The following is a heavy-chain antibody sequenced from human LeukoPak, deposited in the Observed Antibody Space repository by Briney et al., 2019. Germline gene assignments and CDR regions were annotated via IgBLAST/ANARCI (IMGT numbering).Heavy chain of an antibody. CDR1: GYTFTGYY. CDR3: ARVAGALWWSPSYGMDV. V-gene: IGHV1-2*02. D-gene: IGHD2-21*01. J-gene: IGHJ6*02. CDR2: INPNSGGT. Sequence: ASVKVSCKASGYTFTGYYMHWVRQAPGKGLEWMGWINPNSGGTNYAQKFQGRVTMTRDTSISTAYMELSRLRSDDTAVYYCARVAGALWWSPSYGMDVWGQGTTVTVSS.